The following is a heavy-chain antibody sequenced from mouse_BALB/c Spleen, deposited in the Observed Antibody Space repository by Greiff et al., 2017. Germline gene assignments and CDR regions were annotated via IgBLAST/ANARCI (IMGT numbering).Heavy chain of an antibody. CDR1: GFTFTDYY. CDR3: ASPNYYGSSYPAY. J-gene: IGHJ3*01. CDR2: IRNKANGYTT. Sequence: EVKLMESGGGLVQPGGSLRLSCATSGFTFTDYYMSWVRQPPGKALEWLGFIRNKANGYTTEYSASVKGRFTISRDNSQSILYLQMNTLRAEDSATYYCASPNYYGSSYPAYWGQGTLVTVSA. D-gene: IGHD1-1*01. V-gene: IGHV7-3*02.